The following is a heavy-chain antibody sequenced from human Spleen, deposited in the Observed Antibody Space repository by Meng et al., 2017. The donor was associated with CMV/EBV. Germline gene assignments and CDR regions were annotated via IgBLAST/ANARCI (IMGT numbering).Heavy chain of an antibody. CDR2: IYSGGST. D-gene: IGHD3-22*01. Sequence: VSSNYRSWVRQAPGKGLEWVSVIYSGGSTNYADSVKGRFTISRDNSKNKLYLKMNSVRAEDTAVYYCASLRYYYDSSGYYYFDYWGQGTLVTVSS. CDR1: VSSNY. J-gene: IGHJ4*02. CDR3: ASLRYYYDSSGYYYFDY. V-gene: IGHV3-53*01.